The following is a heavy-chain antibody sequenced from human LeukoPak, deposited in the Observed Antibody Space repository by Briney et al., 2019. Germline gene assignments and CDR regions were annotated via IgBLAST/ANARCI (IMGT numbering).Heavy chain of an antibody. D-gene: IGHD3-22*01. J-gene: IGHJ4*02. CDR2: ISAYNGNT. CDR1: GYTFTSYG. Sequence: GASVKVSCKASGYTFTSYGISWVRRAPGQGLEWMGWISAYNGNTNYAQKLQGRVTMTTDTSTSTAYMELRSLRSDDTAVYYCARALGTYDSSGYYPDYWGQGTLVTVSS. CDR3: ARALGTYDSSGYYPDY. V-gene: IGHV1-18*01.